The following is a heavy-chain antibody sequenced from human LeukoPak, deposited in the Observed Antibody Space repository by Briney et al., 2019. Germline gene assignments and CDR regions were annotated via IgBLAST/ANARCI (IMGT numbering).Heavy chain of an antibody. CDR1: GGTFSSYA. V-gene: IGHV1-69*01. D-gene: IGHD6-19*01. CDR3: ARDLASGWPEYNWFDP. J-gene: IGHJ5*02. CDR2: IVPIFGTA. Sequence: SVKVSCKASGGTFSSYAISWVRQAPGQGLEWMRGIVPIFGTANYAQKFQGRVTITADESTSTAYMELSSLRSEDTAVYYCARDLASGWPEYNWFDPWGQGTLVTVSS.